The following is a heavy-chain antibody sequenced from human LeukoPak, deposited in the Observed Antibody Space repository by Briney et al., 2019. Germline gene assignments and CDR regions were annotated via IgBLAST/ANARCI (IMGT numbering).Heavy chain of an antibody. CDR2: VYYSGST. J-gene: IGHJ4*01. Sequence: SETLFLSCTVSGGSVSNAIYYWSWIRQPPGKGLDWIGYVYYSGSTNYSPSLQSRVTVSVDTSKNQFSLKLTSVTAADTAVYYCARNLSGSGSYYNWGHGSLVTVSS. CDR1: GGSVSNAIYY. D-gene: IGHD3-10*01. CDR3: ARNLSGSGSYYN. V-gene: IGHV4-61*01.